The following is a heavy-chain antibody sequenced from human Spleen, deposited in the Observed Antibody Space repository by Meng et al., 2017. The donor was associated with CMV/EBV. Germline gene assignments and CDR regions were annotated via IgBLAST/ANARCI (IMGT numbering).Heavy chain of an antibody. D-gene: IGHD2-2*02. J-gene: IGHJ6*02. CDR3: ARAYCSSTSCYIYRYYYYGMDV. V-gene: IGHV3-23*01. CDR2: ISGSGDST. CDR1: GFTFSSYA. Sequence: GGSLRLSCAASGFTFSSYAMSWVRQAPGKGLEWVSGISGSGDSTYYADSVKGRFTISRDNAKNSLYLQMNSLRAEDTAVYYCARAYCSSTSCYIYRYYYYGMDVWGQGTTVTVSS.